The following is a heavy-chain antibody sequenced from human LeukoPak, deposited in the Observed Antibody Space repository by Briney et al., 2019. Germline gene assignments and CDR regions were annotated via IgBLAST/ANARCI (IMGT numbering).Heavy chain of an antibody. Sequence: ASVKVSCKASGYTFTNYYVHWVRQAPGQGLEWMGIIKPRCGGTSYARKCEGRVSMTRDTSTRAAYMELSSLRSEDTAVYYCARYHFDSRGYYYLLGYFEHWGQGTLVTVSS. D-gene: IGHD3-22*01. V-gene: IGHV1-46*01. CDR1: GYTFTNYY. CDR2: IKPRCGGT. J-gene: IGHJ1*01. CDR3: ARYHFDSRGYYYLLGYFEH.